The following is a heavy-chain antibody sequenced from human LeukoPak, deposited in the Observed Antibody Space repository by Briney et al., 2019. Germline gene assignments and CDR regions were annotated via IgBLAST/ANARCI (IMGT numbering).Heavy chain of an antibody. D-gene: IGHD3-9*01. J-gene: IGHJ4*02. CDR1: GFTFSIYA. Sequence: PGGSLRLSCAASGFTFSIYAMSWVRQAPGKGLEWVSAISGSGGSTYYADSVKGRFTISRDNSKNSLYLQMNSLRAEDTAVYYCARDMDILTGYDYWGQGTLVTVSS. V-gene: IGHV3-23*01. CDR2: ISGSGGST. CDR3: ARDMDILTGYDY.